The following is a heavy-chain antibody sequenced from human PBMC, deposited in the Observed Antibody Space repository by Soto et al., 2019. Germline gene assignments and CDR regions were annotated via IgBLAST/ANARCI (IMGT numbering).Heavy chain of an antibody. D-gene: IGHD3-22*01. CDR2: INTVSGDI. CDR3: AREKLVYYSDHSGYSYAF. J-gene: IGHJ4*02. V-gene: IGHV1-3*04. Sequence: QVQLVQSGADVQKPGASMKISCKASGYTFTDYAIHWVRQAPGQRLEWMGWINTVSGDIRYSQKLQGGVTITRDTSTSTAYMELSSLRSDATAVSYCAREKLVYYSDHSGYSYAFWGQGTQVTVSS. CDR1: GYTFTDYA.